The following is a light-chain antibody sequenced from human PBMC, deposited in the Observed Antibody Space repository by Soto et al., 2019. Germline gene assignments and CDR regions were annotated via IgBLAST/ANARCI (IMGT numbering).Light chain of an antibody. Sequence: QSALTQPASVSGSPGQSITNSCSGTSSDVGSYNYVSWYQQHPDRAPKLMIYDVSNRPSGVSNRFSGSKSGNTASLTISGLQAEDEADYYCSSYTSSSTLLFGGGTKLTVL. CDR3: SSYTSSSTLL. V-gene: IGLV2-14*01. CDR2: DVS. CDR1: SSDVGSYNY. J-gene: IGLJ2*01.